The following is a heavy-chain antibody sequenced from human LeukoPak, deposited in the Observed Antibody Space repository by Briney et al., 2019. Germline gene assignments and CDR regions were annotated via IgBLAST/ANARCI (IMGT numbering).Heavy chain of an antibody. CDR3: AKSPIAVARGYFDY. CDR2: ISYDGSNE. Sequence: GGSLRLSCAASGFTFSGYAMHWVRQTPGKGLEWMAVISYDGSNEYYADSVKGRFTISRDNSKNTLYLQMNSLRAEDTAVYYCAKSPIAVARGYFDYWGQGTLVTVSS. CDR1: GFTFSGYA. V-gene: IGHV3-30-3*02. D-gene: IGHD6-19*01. J-gene: IGHJ4*02.